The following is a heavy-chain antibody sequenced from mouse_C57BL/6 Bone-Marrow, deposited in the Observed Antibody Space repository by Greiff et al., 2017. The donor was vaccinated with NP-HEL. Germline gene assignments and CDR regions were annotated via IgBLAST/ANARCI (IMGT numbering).Heavy chain of an antibody. J-gene: IGHJ2*01. CDR3: ARMGFITTVVAFDY. Sequence: EVKLMESGGGLVKPGGSLKLSCAASGFTFSDYGMHWVRQAPEKGLEWVAYISSGSSTIYYADTVKGRFTISRDNAKNTLFLQMTSLRSEDTAMYYCARMGFITTVVAFDYWGKGTTLTVSS. CDR2: ISSGSSTI. CDR1: GFTFSDYG. V-gene: IGHV5-17*01. D-gene: IGHD1-1*01.